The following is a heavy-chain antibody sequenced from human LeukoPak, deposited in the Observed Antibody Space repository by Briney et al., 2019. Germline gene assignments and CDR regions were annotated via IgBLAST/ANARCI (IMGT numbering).Heavy chain of an antibody. Sequence: SETLSLTCTVSGGSIRVNYWSWIRHPAGKGLEWIGRIYTSGSTNYNPSLKSRVTMSVDTSKNQFSLKLTSVTAADTALYYCARENSGWYTYWYYYMDVWGKGTTVTISS. J-gene: IGHJ6*03. CDR3: ARENSGWYTYWYYYMDV. V-gene: IGHV4-4*07. CDR1: GGSIRVNY. D-gene: IGHD6-19*01. CDR2: IYTSGST.